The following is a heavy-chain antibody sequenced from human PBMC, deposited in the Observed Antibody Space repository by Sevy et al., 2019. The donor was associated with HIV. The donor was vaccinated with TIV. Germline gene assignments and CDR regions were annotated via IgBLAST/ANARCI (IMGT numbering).Heavy chain of an antibody. CDR3: ARRESSSHSGPWFDP. D-gene: IGHD6-19*01. J-gene: IGHJ5*02. CDR1: GGSISSSSYY. Sequence: SETLSLTCTVSGGSISSSSYYWGWIRQPPGKGLEWIGSIYYSGSTYYNPSLKSRFTISVDTSKNQFSLKLSSVTAADTAVYYCARRESSSHSGPWFDPWGQGTLVTVSS. V-gene: IGHV4-39*01. CDR2: IYYSGST.